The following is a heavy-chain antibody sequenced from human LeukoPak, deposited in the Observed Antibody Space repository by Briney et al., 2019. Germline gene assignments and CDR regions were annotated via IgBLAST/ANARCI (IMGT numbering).Heavy chain of an antibody. D-gene: IGHD2-8*01. V-gene: IGHV3-11*01. J-gene: IGHJ4*02. CDR2: ISSSGSTI. CDR3: ARGHLYCTNGVCYEDY. CDR1: GFTFSDYY. Sequence: GGSLRLSCAASGFTFSDYYMSWIRQAPGKGLEWVSYISSSGSTIYYADSVKGRFTISRDNAKNSLYLQMNSLRAEDTAVYYCARGHLYCTNGVCYEDYWDQGTLVTVSS.